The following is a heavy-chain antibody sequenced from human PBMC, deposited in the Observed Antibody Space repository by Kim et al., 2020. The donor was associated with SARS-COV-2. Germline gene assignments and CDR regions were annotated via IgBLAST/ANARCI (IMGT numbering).Heavy chain of an antibody. D-gene: IGHD6-6*01. J-gene: IGHJ4*02. V-gene: IGHV4-39*01. CDR2: T. Sequence: TSTNPPRKSRGTISVDTSENQFSLELSSVTAEDTAVYYCARQAAARPFDYWGQGTLVTVSS. CDR3: ARQAAARPFDY.